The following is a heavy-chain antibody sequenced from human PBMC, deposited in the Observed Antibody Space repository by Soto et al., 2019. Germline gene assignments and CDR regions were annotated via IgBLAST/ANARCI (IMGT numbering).Heavy chain of an antibody. Sequence: QVQLVQSGAEVKKPGASVKVSCKASGYTFTSYYMHWVRQAPGQGLEWMGIINPSGGSTSYAQKCQGRVTITRDTSTSIVYMELSSVRSEDTDVYYCAREVAAAGENYYYYGMDVWGQGTTVTVSS. V-gene: IGHV1-46*01. CDR2: INPSGGST. D-gene: IGHD6-13*01. J-gene: IGHJ6*02. CDR1: GYTFTSYY. CDR3: AREVAAAGENYYYYGMDV.